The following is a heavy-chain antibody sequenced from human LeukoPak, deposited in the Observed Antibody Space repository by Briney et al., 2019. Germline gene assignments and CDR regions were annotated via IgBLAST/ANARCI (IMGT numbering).Heavy chain of an antibody. V-gene: IGHV3-30-3*01. Sequence: GGSLRLSCAASGFTFSSYAMRWVRQAPGKGLEWVAVISYDGSNKYYADSVKGRFTISRDNSKNTLYLQMNSLRAEDTAVYYCARLLYRVDYYYYGMDVWGQGTTVTVSS. CDR3: ARLLYRVDYYYYGMDV. D-gene: IGHD2-8*01. CDR1: GFTFSSYA. J-gene: IGHJ6*02. CDR2: ISYDGSNK.